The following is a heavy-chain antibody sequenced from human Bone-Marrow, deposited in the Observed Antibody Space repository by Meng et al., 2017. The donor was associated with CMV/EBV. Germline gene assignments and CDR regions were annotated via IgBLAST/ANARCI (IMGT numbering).Heavy chain of an antibody. V-gene: IGHV4-34*01. Sequence: SFSGYYGSWIRQPPGKGLEWIGEINHSGSTNYNPSLKSRVTISVDTSKNQFSLKLSSVTAADTAVYYCARGLRGVRFLEWLPYYFDYWGQGTLVTVSS. D-gene: IGHD3-3*01. CDR3: ARGLRGVRFLEWLPYYFDY. J-gene: IGHJ4*02. CDR1: SFSGYY. CDR2: INHSGST.